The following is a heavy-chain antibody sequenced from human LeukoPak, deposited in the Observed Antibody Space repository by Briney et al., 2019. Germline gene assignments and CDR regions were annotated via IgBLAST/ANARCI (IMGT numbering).Heavy chain of an antibody. CDR2: ISYDGSNK. J-gene: IGHJ4*02. CDR3: ARDCQWLVIGGVDY. CDR1: GFTFSSYG. V-gene: IGHV3-30*19. D-gene: IGHD6-19*01. Sequence: GGSLRLSCAASGFTFSSYGMHWVRQAPGKGLEWVAVISYDGSNKYYADSVKGRFTISRDNSKNTLYLQMNSLRAEDTAVYYCARDCQWLVIGGVDYWGQGTLVTVSS.